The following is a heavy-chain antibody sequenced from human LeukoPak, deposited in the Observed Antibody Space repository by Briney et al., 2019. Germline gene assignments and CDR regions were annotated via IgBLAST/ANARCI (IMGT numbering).Heavy chain of an antibody. CDR3: ARDPHYYGPLLHGGYYYGMDV. D-gene: IGHD3-10*01. V-gene: IGHV1-2*02. Sequence: EASVKVSCKASGYTFTGYYMHWVRQAPGQGLEWMGWINPNSGGTNYAQKFQGRVTMTRDTSISTAYMELSRLRSDDTAVYYCARDPHYYGPLLHGGYYYGMDVWGQGTTVTVSS. CDR2: INPNSGGT. J-gene: IGHJ6*02. CDR1: GYTFTGYY.